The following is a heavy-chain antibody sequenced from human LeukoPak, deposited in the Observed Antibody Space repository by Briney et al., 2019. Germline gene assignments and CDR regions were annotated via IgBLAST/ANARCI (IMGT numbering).Heavy chain of an antibody. CDR3: ATDVLLWFGATI. J-gene: IGHJ4*02. Sequence: GGSLRLSCAASGFTFSSYAMSWVRQAPGKGLEWVSAISGSGGSTYYADSVKGRFTISRDNSKNTLYLQMNSLRAEDTAVYYCATDVLLWFGATIWGQGTLVTVSS. V-gene: IGHV3-23*01. CDR1: GFTFSSYA. D-gene: IGHD3-10*01. CDR2: ISGSGGST.